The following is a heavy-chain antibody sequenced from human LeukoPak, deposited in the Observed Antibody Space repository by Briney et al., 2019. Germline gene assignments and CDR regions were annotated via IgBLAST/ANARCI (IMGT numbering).Heavy chain of an antibody. CDR1: GFTFSSYW. Sequence: PGGSLSLSCAASGFTFSSYWMSWVRQAPGKGLEWVANINQAGSEKYSVDSVKGRVTISRDNANNSLYLQMNSLRAEDTAVYYCAREQMVYYYSMDVWGKGTTVTVSS. V-gene: IGHV3-7*01. CDR3: AREQMVYYYSMDV. J-gene: IGHJ6*03. D-gene: IGHD2-8*01. CDR2: INQAGSEK.